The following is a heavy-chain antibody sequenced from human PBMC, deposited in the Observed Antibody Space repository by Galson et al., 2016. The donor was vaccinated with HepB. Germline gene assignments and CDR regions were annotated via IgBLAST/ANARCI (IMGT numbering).Heavy chain of an antibody. J-gene: IGHJ4*02. Sequence: SLRLSCAASGFTFSSYWMSWVRQAPGKGLEWVASMKHDGSEKYYVDSVKGRFTISRDNAKNSLYLQMNSLRAEDTAVYYCARGGGYSLFFDYWGQGTLVAASS. CDR1: GFTFSSYW. V-gene: IGHV3-7*01. D-gene: IGHD5-12*01. CDR3: ARGGGYSLFFDY. CDR2: MKHDGSEK.